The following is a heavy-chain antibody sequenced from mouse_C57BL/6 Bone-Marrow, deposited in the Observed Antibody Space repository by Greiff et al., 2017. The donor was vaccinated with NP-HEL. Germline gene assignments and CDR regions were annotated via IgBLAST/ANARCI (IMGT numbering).Heavy chain of an antibody. Sequence: EVLLVESGGDLVKPGGSLKLSCAASGFTFSSYGMSWVRQTPDKRLEWVGIISSGGSYTYYPDSVKGRFTISRDKAKNTVYMQMSSLKSEDTAMCDSTEQPDSSLGGFAYWGQGTLVTVSA. D-gene: IGHD1-1*01. V-gene: IGHV5-6*01. CDR3: TEQPDSSLGGFAY. CDR1: GFTFSSYG. CDR2: ISSGGSYT. J-gene: IGHJ3*01.